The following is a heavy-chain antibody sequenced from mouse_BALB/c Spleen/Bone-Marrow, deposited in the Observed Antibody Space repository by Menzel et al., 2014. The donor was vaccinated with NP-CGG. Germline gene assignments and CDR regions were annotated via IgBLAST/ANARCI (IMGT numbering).Heavy chain of an antibody. V-gene: IGHV2-2*02. CDR3: ARNYYGSSYWYFDV. CDR1: GFSLTSYG. J-gene: IGHJ1*01. D-gene: IGHD1-1*01. CDR2: IWSGGST. Sequence: VKLVESGPGLVQPSQSLSITCTVSGFSLTSYGVHWVRQSPGKGLEWLGVIWSGGSTDYNAAFISRLSISKDNSKSQVFFKMNSLQANDTAIYYCARNYYGSSYWYFDVWGAGTTVTVS.